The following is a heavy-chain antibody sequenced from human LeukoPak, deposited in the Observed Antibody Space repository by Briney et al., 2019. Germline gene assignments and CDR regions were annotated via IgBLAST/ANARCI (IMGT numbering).Heavy chain of an antibody. CDR1: RFTFSSYW. D-gene: IGHD1-1*01. Sequence: PGGSLRLSCTASRFTFSSYWMNWVRQAPGKGLEWVANIKQDGSQKYYVDSVKGRFTISRDNAKNSLYLQMNSLGAEDTAVYYCARDVSGTGGKDYWGQGTLVTVSS. CDR2: IKQDGSQK. V-gene: IGHV3-7*01. CDR3: ARDVSGTGGKDY. J-gene: IGHJ4*02.